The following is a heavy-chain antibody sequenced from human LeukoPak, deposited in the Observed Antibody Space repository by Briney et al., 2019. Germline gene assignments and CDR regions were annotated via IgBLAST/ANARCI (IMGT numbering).Heavy chain of an antibody. J-gene: IGHJ3*02. D-gene: IGHD3-10*01. CDR2: ISGSGGST. CDR3: AKVVRGVLLTGAFDI. V-gene: IGHV3-23*01. Sequence: PGGSLRLSCAASGFIFSSYAMSWVRQAPGKGLEWVSAISGSGGSTYYADSVKGRFTISRDNSKNTLYLQMNSLRAEDTAVYYCAKVVRGVLLTGAFDIWGQGTMVTVSS. CDR1: GFIFSSYA.